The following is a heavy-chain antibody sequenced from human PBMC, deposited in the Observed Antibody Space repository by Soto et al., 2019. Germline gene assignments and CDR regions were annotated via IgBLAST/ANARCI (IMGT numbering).Heavy chain of an antibody. CDR1: GFTFSSYG. Sequence: GGSLRLSCAASGFTFSSYGMSWVRQAPGKGLEWVSGISGSGGTTFYADSVKGRFTISRDNSKNTLYLQMDSLRDEDTDVYYCACGVRANSFYYMDVWGKGTTVTVSS. J-gene: IGHJ6*03. D-gene: IGHD5-18*01. CDR3: ACGVRANSFYYMDV. V-gene: IGHV3-23*01. CDR2: ISGSGGTT.